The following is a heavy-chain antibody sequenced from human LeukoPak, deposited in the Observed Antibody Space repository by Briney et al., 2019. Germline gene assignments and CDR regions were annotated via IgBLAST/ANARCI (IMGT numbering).Heavy chain of an antibody. V-gene: IGHV3-23*01. CDR1: GFNFNNFA. J-gene: IGHJ4*02. CDR3: ANGYSEGRYCSSASCALWY. Sequence: GGSLRLSCAASGFNFNNFAMSWVRQAPGKGLEWLSAMTGPADTTYYAESVKGRFTISRDYSKSMVFLQMNSLRVEDTAIYYCANGYSEGRYCSSASCALWYWGQGTLVTVSS. D-gene: IGHD2-2*01. CDR2: MTGPADTT.